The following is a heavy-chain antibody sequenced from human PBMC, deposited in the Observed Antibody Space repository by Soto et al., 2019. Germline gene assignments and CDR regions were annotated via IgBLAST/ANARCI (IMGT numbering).Heavy chain of an antibody. D-gene: IGHD6-13*01. CDR3: ARRFPAAADRRRNYYGMDV. J-gene: IGHJ6*02. Sequence: GGSLRLSCAASGFTFSSYGMHWVRQAPGKGLEWVAVICYDGSNKYYADSVKGRFTISRDNSKNTLYLQMNSLRAEDTAVYYCARRFPAAADRRRNYYGMDVWGQGTTVTVSS. CDR2: ICYDGSNK. V-gene: IGHV3-33*01. CDR1: GFTFSSYG.